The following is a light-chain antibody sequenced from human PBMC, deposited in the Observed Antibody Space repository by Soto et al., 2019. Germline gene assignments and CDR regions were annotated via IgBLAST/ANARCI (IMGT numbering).Light chain of an antibody. J-gene: IGKJ1*01. V-gene: IGKV3-20*01. Sequence: EIVLKQSPGTLSLSPGDRATLSCRASQGVTSSYLAWYQQKPGLAPRLLIYGASSRATGIPDRFSGSGSGTDFPLTISRLEPEDFALFYCQQNGSSPRAFGQGTKVDIK. CDR1: QGVTSSY. CDR3: QQNGSSPRA. CDR2: GAS.